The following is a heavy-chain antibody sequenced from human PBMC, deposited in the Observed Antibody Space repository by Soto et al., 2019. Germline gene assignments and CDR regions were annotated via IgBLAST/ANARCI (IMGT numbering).Heavy chain of an antibody. CDR1: GFTFSNAW. D-gene: IGHD3-22*01. V-gene: IGHV3-15*07. CDR2: IKSKTDGGTT. Sequence: PGGSLRLSCAASGFTFSNAWMNWVRQAPGKGLEWVGRIKSKTDGGTTDYAAPVKGRFTISRDDSKSIAYLQMNSLKTEDTAVYYCTKVRGDYYDSNGRNYWGQGTLVTVSS. CDR3: TKVRGDYYDSNGRNY. J-gene: IGHJ4*02.